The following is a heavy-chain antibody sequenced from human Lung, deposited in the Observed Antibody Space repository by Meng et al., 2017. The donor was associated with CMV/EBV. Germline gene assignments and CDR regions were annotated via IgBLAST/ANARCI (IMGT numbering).Heavy chain of an antibody. D-gene: IGHD1-14*01. CDR1: GFIFSNYY. V-gene: IGHV3-11*04. CDR2: ISNSGSTI. Sequence: ASGFIFSNYYVTWIRQAPGKGLEWVSYISNSGSTIYYADSVRGRFTISRDNAKNSLYLQMNSLRAEDTAVYYCARSRTQPRSYYFDYWGQGTLVTVSS. J-gene: IGHJ4*02. CDR3: ARSRTQPRSYYFDY.